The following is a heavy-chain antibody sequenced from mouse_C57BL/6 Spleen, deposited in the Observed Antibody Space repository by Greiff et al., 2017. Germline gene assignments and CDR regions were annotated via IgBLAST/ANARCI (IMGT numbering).Heavy chain of an antibody. Sequence: QVQLQQSGAELVRPGASVTLSCKASGYTFTDYEMHWVKQTPVHGLEWIGAIDPETGGTAYNQKFKGKAILTADKSSSKAYMELRSLTSEDSAVYYCSIYYDYDGGPWFAYWGQGTLVTVSA. V-gene: IGHV1-15*01. D-gene: IGHD2-4*01. J-gene: IGHJ3*01. CDR2: IDPETGGT. CDR3: SIYYDYDGGPWFAY. CDR1: GYTFTDYE.